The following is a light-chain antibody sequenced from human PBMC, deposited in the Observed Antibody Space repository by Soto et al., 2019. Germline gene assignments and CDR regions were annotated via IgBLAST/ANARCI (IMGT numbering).Light chain of an antibody. CDR2: EVS. CDR1: SSDVGGYNY. CDR3: SSYTSSSSYV. J-gene: IGLJ1*01. Sequence: VLSQPASVSGSPGQSITISCTGTSSDVGGYNYVSWYQHHPGKAPKLMIYEVSNRPSGVSNRFSGSKSGNTASLTISGLQAEDEADSYCSSYTSSSSYVFATGTQVTVL. V-gene: IGLV2-14*01.